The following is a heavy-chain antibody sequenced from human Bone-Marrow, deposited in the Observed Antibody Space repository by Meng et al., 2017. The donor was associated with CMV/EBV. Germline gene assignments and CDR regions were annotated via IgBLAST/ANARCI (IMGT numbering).Heavy chain of an antibody. CDR3: AKGSGKLGIVGSLDY. V-gene: IGHV1-69*10. CDR1: GDSFSRYA. Sequence: SVKVSCKASGDSFSRYAVSWVRQAPGQGLEWMGGIIPILDIENYAQKFQGRVTITADKSTNTAYMELSSLTSEDTAVYYCAKGSGKLGIVGSLDYWGQGTLVTVSS. CDR2: IIPILDIE. J-gene: IGHJ4*02. D-gene: IGHD7-27*01.